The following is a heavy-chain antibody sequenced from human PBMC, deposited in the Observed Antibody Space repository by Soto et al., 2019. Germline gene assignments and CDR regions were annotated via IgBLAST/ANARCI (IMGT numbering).Heavy chain of an antibody. J-gene: IGHJ6*03. V-gene: IGHV1-69*02. CDR1: GGTFSSYT. D-gene: IGHD1-1*01. Sequence: SVKVSCKASGGTFSSYTISWVRQAPGQGLEWMGRIIPILGIANYAQKFQGRVTITADKSTSTAYMELSGLRSEDTAVYYCARVLDRGAMDVWGKGTTVTVSS. CDR2: IIPILGIA. CDR3: ARVLDRGAMDV.